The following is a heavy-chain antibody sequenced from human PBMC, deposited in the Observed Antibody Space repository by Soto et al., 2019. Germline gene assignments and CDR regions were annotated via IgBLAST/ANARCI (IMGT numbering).Heavy chain of an antibody. D-gene: IGHD2-15*01. CDR3: ARGGGGKPQGVPYYYYYYGMDV. J-gene: IGHJ6*02. Sequence: GGSLRLSCAVSGFIFSRYSMNWVRQAPGKGLEWVSSIGTSGSYIYDTDSVKGRFTISRDNTKDSLYLQMNSLRAEDTAVYYCARGGGGKPQGVPYYYYYYGMDVWGQGTTVTVSS. CDR1: GFIFSRYS. CDR2: IGTSGSYI. V-gene: IGHV3-21*04.